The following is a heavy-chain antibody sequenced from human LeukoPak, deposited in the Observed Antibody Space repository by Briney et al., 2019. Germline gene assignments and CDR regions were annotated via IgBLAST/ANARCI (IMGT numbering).Heavy chain of an antibody. J-gene: IGHJ4*02. Sequence: ASVKVSCKPSGYTFNDYYMHWVRQAPGQGLEWMGWIDPKTGNTRYAQKFQGRVTITRDTPIGTVYMELSSLKSDDTAVYYCASEAFCASGNCYLQRVASWGPGTLVTVSS. D-gene: IGHD3-22*01. V-gene: IGHV1-2*02. CDR3: ASEAFCASGNCYLQRVAS. CDR2: IDPKTGNT. CDR1: GYTFNDYY.